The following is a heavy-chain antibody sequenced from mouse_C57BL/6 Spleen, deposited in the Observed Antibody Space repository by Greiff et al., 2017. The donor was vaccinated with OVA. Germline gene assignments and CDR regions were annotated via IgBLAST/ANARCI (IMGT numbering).Heavy chain of an antibody. V-gene: IGHV1-80*01. CDR2: IYPGDGDT. D-gene: IGHD1-1*01. J-gene: IGHJ2*01. CDR1: GYAFSSYW. CDR3: AREGLLYFDY. Sequence: QVQLKESGAELVKPGASVKISCKASGYAFSSYWMNWVKQRPGKGLEWIGQIYPGDGDTNYNGKFKGKATLTADKSSSTAYMQLSSLTSEDSAVYFCAREGLLYFDYWGQGTTLTVSS.